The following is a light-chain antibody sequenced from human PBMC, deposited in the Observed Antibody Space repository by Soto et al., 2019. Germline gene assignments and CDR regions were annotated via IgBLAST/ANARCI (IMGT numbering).Light chain of an antibody. CDR1: SGDVGHYNY. CDR3: TSYTTGRIWV. J-gene: IGLJ3*02. Sequence: QSALTQPASVSGSPGQSITISCTGSSGDVGHYNYVSWYQQHPGKAPKLIIYEVTNRPSGVSNRFSGSKSGNTASLIISGLQAEDEAEYYGTSYTTGRIWVFGGGTKLTVL. V-gene: IGLV2-14*01. CDR2: EVT.